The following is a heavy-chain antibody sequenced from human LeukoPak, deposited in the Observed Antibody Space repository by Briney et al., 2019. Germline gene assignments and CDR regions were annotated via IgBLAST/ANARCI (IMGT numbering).Heavy chain of an antibody. Sequence: ASVKVSFTASGYTFTGCYMHWVRQAPGQGPEGMGWIKVNSGGTNYAQKFQGRVTMTRDTSITTVYMELSSLRSDDTAVYYCARVIVVVGAGVYGMDVWGQGTTITVSS. D-gene: IGHD2-15*01. CDR1: GYTFTGCY. CDR2: IKVNSGGT. J-gene: IGHJ6*02. CDR3: ARVIVVVGAGVYGMDV. V-gene: IGHV1-2*02.